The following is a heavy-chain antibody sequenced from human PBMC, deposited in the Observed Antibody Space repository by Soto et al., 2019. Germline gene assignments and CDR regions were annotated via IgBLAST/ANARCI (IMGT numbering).Heavy chain of an antibody. J-gene: IGHJ4*02. CDR3: ARGEERVAMPSGY. V-gene: IGHV1-58*01. Sequence: SVKVSCKTSGFTFSSSAVRRRRQAREYRLQWIGWIDVGSGNANYAQMLQERIGISRDMSTSTAYMELSSLRPEDTAVYYCARGEERVAMPSGYWGQGTLVTVSS. CDR2: IDVGSGNA. CDR1: GFTFSSSA. D-gene: IGHD2-2*01.